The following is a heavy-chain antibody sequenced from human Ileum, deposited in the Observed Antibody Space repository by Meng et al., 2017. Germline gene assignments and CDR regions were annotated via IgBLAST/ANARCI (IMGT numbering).Heavy chain of an antibody. Sequence: ITLKEFGPTLVKPTQTLTLTCTFSGLSLSTSGVGVAWIRQPPGKALECLALIYWDDDKRYNPSLKNRLTITKDTSKNQVVLTMTNMDLVDTATYYCAHRLAYSSNYNVGWFDPWGQGTLVTVSS. CDR3: AHRLAYSSNYNVGWFDP. CDR1: GLSLSTSGVG. D-gene: IGHD6-13*01. J-gene: IGHJ5*02. CDR2: IYWDDDK. V-gene: IGHV2-5*02.